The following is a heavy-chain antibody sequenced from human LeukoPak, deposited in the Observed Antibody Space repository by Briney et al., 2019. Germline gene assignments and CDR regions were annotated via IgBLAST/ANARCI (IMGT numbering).Heavy chain of an antibody. D-gene: IGHD4-11*01. V-gene: IGHV3-23*01. J-gene: IGHJ5*02. CDR3: AKSWATVTTRWFDP. CDR1: GFTFSSYA. CDR2: ISGSGGST. Sequence: GGSLGLSCAASGFTFSSYAMSWVRQAPGKGLEWVSAISGSGGSTYYADSVKGRFTISRGNSKNTLYLQMNSLRAEDTAVYYCAKSWATVTTRWFDPWGQGTLVTVSS.